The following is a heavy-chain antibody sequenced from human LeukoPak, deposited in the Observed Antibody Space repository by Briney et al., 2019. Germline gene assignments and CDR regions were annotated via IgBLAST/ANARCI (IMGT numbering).Heavy chain of an antibody. Sequence: TLSLTCTVSGGSISSGGYYWSWIRQPPGKGLEWIGYIYHSGSTYYNPSLKSRVTISVDRSKNQFSLKLSSVTAADTAVYYCASGAPGAAADYWGQGTLVTVSS. J-gene: IGHJ4*02. D-gene: IGHD6-13*01. CDR1: GGSISSGGYY. CDR2: IYHSGST. V-gene: IGHV4-30-2*01. CDR3: ASGAPGAAADY.